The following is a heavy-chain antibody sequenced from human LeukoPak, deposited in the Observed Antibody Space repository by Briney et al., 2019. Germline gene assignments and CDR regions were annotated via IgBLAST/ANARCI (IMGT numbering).Heavy chain of an antibody. CDR2: IRPDGQNK. CDR1: GFTFNGYG. Sequence: PVGSLSLSCAASGFTFNGYGMYWVRQAPGKGPEWLAFIRPDGQNKYYAESVKGRFMISRDNSRQTVDLHMSSLRDEDTARYYCAKEGEGSWDMDVWGTGTTVTVSS. J-gene: IGHJ6*03. CDR3: AKEGEGSWDMDV. D-gene: IGHD2-15*01. V-gene: IGHV3-30*02.